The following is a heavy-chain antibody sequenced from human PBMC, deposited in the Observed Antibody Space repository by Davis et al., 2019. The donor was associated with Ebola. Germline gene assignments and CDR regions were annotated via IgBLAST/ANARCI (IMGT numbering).Heavy chain of an antibody. D-gene: IGHD3-22*01. CDR2: MNPNSGNT. CDR1: GYTFTSYD. Sequence: ASVKVSCKASGYTFTSYDINWVRQATGQGLEWMGWMNPNSGNTGYAQRFQGRVSMTRNTSISTAYMELSSLTSEDTAVYYCAAGTALVTMIVGGDAFDIWGQGTMVTVSS. J-gene: IGHJ3*02. V-gene: IGHV1-8*01. CDR3: AAGTALVTMIVGGDAFDI.